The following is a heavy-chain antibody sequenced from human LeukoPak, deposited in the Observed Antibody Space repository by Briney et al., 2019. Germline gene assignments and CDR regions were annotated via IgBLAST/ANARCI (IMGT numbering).Heavy chain of an antibody. D-gene: IGHD3-3*01. CDR1: GFTVSNKY. J-gene: IGHJ3*02. CDR2: IYSGGST. V-gene: IGHV3-53*01. Sequence: GGSLRLSCAASGFTVSNKYMNWARQAPWKGLEWVSIIYSGGSTHYADSVKGRFTISRDNSKNTLYLQMNSLRAEDTAVYYCATLSITIQVAFDIWGQGTMVTVS. CDR3: ATLSITIQVAFDI.